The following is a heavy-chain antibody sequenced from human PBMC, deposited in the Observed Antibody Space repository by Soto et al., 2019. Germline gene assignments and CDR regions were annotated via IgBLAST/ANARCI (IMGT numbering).Heavy chain of an antibody. CDR3: ARDGPYYYASRMDV. D-gene: IGHD3-10*01. V-gene: IGHV3-53*04. CDR2: LHSGGDT. CDR1: GIPVSSNY. J-gene: IGHJ6*02. Sequence: EVQLVESGGGLVQPGGSLRLSCVASGIPVSSNYMTWVRQAPGNGLEWVSVLHSGGDTYYANSVKGRFTISRHDSTNTLYLQMNSLTPEDTAVYYCARDGPYYYASRMDVWGQGTTVTVSS.